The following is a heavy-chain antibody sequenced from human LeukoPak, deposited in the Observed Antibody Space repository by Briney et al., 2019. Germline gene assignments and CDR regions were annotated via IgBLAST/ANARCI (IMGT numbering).Heavy chain of an antibody. Sequence: ASVKVSCKASGYTFTGYHMHWVRQAPGQGLEWMGWINPNSGGANYAQKFQGRVSMTRDTSISTACMELSRLRSVDTAVYYCARSMATIGPYPVGAFDIWGQGTMVTVSS. D-gene: IGHD5-24*01. J-gene: IGHJ3*02. CDR1: GYTFTGYH. CDR3: ARSMATIGPYPVGAFDI. CDR2: INPNSGGA. V-gene: IGHV1-2*02.